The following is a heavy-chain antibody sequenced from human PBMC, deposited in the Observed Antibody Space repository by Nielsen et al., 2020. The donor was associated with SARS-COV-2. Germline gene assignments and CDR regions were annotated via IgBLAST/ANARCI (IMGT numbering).Heavy chain of an antibody. V-gene: IGHV3-11*05. CDR3: ARVGYSSGLDYFDY. Sequence: GESLKISCAAPGFTFSDYYMSWIRQAPGKGLEWVSYISSSSSYTNYADSVKGRFTISRDNAKNSLYLQMNSLRAEDTAVYYCARVGYSSGLDYFDYWGQGTLVTVSS. J-gene: IGHJ4*02. CDR1: GFTFSDYY. D-gene: IGHD6-19*01. CDR2: ISSSSSYT.